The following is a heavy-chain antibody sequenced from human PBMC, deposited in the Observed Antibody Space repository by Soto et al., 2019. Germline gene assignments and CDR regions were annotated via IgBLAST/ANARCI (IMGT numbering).Heavy chain of an antibody. CDR3: ARSRAVTFYYYYYGMDV. J-gene: IGHJ6*02. Sequence: SETLSLTCAVYGGSFSGYYWSWIRQPPGKGLEWIGEINHSGSTNYNPPLKRRVTISVDTSKNQFSLKLSSVTAADTAVYYCARSRAVTFYYYYYGMDVWGQGTTVTVSS. D-gene: IGHD4-4*01. V-gene: IGHV4-34*01. CDR2: INHSGST. CDR1: GGSFSGYY.